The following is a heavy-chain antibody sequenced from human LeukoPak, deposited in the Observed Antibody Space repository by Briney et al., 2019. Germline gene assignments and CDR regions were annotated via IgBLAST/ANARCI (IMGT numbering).Heavy chain of an antibody. CDR3: ARGNYDYSYYYYGMDV. D-gene: IGHD5-12*01. Sequence: SETLSLTCTVSGGSISSYYWSWIRQPPGKGLEWIGYIYYSGSTNYDPSLKSRVTISVDTSKNQFSLKLSSVTAADTAVYYCARGNYDYSYYYYGMDVWGQGTTVTVSS. V-gene: IGHV4-59*01. CDR1: GGSISSYY. CDR2: IYYSGST. J-gene: IGHJ6*02.